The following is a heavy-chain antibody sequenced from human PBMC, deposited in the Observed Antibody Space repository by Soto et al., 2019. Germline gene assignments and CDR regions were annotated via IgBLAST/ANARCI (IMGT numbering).Heavy chain of an antibody. CDR2: ITSSSSPI. CDR1: GFTFSKYS. Sequence: GGSLRLSCAASGFTFSKYSMQWVRQAPGKGLEWVSFITSSSSPIYYADSVKGRFTVSRDNAKNSLYLQMNSLRDEDTGVYYCAREPADCSDGGCFPSWGQGILVTVSS. J-gene: IGHJ5*02. V-gene: IGHV3-48*02. D-gene: IGHD2-15*01. CDR3: AREPADCSDGGCFPS.